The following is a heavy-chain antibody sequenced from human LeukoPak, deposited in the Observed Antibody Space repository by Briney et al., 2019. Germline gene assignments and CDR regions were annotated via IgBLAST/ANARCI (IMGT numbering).Heavy chain of an antibody. CDR3: ARRRRKDIVVVPAAYRGGGFGFHFDY. CDR2: INHSGST. D-gene: IGHD2-2*01. Sequence: SETLSLTCAVYGGSFSGYYWSWIRQPPGKGLEWIGEINHSGSTNYNPSLKSRVTISVDTSKNQFSLKLSSVTAADTAVYYCARRRRKDIVVVPAAYRGGGFGFHFDYWGQGTLVTVSS. V-gene: IGHV4-34*01. J-gene: IGHJ4*02. CDR1: GGSFSGYY.